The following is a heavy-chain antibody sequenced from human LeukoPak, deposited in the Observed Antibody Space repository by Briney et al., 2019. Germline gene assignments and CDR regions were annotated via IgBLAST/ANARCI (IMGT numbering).Heavy chain of an antibody. Sequence: PSQTLSLTCTVSGXSISSGGYYWSWIRQHPGKGLEWIGYIYYSGSTYYNPSLKSRVTVSVDTSKNQFSLKLSSVTAADTAVYYCARVGYSYGYFDYWGQGTLVTVSS. CDR3: ARVGYSYGYFDY. J-gene: IGHJ4*02. CDR2: IYYSGST. D-gene: IGHD5-18*01. CDR1: GXSISSGGYY. V-gene: IGHV4-31*03.